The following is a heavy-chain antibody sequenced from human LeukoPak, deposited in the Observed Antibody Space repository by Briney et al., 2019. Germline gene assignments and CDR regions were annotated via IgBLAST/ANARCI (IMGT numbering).Heavy chain of an antibody. J-gene: IGHJ4*02. D-gene: IGHD6-13*01. Sequence: SETLSLTCTVSGGSISSSSYYWGWIRQPPGKGLEWIGSIYYSGSTYYNPSLKSRVTISVDTSKNQFSLKLSSVTAADTAVYYCARLVRIAAGDYWGQGTLVTVSS. CDR2: IYYSGST. V-gene: IGHV4-39*07. CDR1: GGSISSSSYY. CDR3: ARLVRIAAGDY.